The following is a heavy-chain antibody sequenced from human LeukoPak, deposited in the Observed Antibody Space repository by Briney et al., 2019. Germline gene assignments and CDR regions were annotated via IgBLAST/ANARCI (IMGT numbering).Heavy chain of an antibody. V-gene: IGHV2-70*11. Sequence: SGPALVKPTQTLTLTCAFSGFSLSTSGMCVSWIRQPPGKALEWLARIDWDDDKYYSTSLKTRLTISKDTSKNQVVLTMTNMDPVDTATYYCARIEVVAATRDYYYGMDVWGQGTTVTVSS. D-gene: IGHD2-15*01. J-gene: IGHJ6*02. CDR3: ARIEVVAATRDYYYGMDV. CDR1: GFSLSTSGMC. CDR2: IDWDDDK.